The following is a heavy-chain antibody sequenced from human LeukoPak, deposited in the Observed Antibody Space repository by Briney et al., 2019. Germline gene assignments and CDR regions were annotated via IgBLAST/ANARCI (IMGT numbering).Heavy chain of an antibody. CDR2: IYPGESDP. Sequence: PGESLKISCKGSGYTFTTYWMGWVGQMPGKGREWMGIIYPGESDPRYSPSFHGQVTISADKSISTAYLQWSSLKASDSAMYYCVRHGLGSSWFGFDYWGQGTVVTVSS. CDR3: VRHGLGSSWFGFDY. D-gene: IGHD6-13*01. CDR1: GYTFTTYW. V-gene: IGHV5-51*01. J-gene: IGHJ4*02.